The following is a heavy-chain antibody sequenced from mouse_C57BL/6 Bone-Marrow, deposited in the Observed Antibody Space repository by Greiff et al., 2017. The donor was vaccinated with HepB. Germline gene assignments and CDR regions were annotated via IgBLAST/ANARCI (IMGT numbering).Heavy chain of an antibody. D-gene: IGHD1-1*01. Sequence: VQLVASGPGLVAPSQSLSITCPVSGFSLTRYGVDWVRQPPGTGLEWLGVIWGGGSTNYNSALMSRLSISKDNSKSQVFLKMNSLQTDDTAMYYCAIRGVYYGSLYYYAMDYWGQGTSVTVSS. V-gene: IGHV2-9*01. J-gene: IGHJ4*01. CDR2: IWGGGST. CDR3: AIRGVYYGSLYYYAMDY. CDR1: GFSLTRYG.